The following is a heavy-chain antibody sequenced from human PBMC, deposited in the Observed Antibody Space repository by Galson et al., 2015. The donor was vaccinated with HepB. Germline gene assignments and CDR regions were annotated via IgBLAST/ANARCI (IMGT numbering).Heavy chain of an antibody. V-gene: IGHV1-24*01. Sequence: SVKVSCKVSGYTLTELSMHWVRQAPGKGLEWMGGFDPEDGETIYAQKFQGRVTMTEDTSTDTAYMELSSLRSEDTAVYYCATVYREQQANWFDPWGQGTLVTVSS. J-gene: IGHJ5*02. CDR3: ATVYREQQANWFDP. CDR2: FDPEDGET. CDR1: GYTLTELS. D-gene: IGHD6-13*01.